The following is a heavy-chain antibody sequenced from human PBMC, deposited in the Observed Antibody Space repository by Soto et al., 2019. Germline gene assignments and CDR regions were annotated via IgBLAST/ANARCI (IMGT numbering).Heavy chain of an antibody. J-gene: IGHJ6*02. D-gene: IGHD3-10*01. V-gene: IGHV1-2*02. CDR1: GYTLTGAY. CDR3: ARDFTTRSYGVGV. CDR2: INPNSGGT. Sequence: GASVKVSCKASGYTLTGAYIHWVRQAPGQGLEWMGCINPNSGGTEFAQKFQGRVTVTRDTSITTVYMEMNRLRSDDTGVYYCARDFTTRSYGVGVWGQGTVVTVSS.